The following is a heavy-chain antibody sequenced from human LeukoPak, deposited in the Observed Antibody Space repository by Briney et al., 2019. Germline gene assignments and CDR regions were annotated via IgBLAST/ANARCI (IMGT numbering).Heavy chain of an antibody. D-gene: IGHD6-19*01. CDR2: IHYSGST. Sequence: PSETPSLTCTVSGGSITSTTYYWNWIRQPPGKGLEWIGYIHYSGSTKYNPSLKSRVTISVDTSKNQFSLKLSSVTAADTAVYYCARWYSSGWAFDYWGQGTLVTVSS. V-gene: IGHV4-61*05. J-gene: IGHJ4*02. CDR3: ARWYSSGWAFDY. CDR1: GGSITSTTYY.